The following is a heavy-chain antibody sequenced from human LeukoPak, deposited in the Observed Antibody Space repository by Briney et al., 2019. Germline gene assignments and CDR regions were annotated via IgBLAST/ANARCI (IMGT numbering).Heavy chain of an antibody. CDR2: ISSSSSTI. D-gene: IGHD6-19*01. CDR1: GFTFSSYS. CDR3: ARDSRLLAVAGIYYYYYMDV. J-gene: IGHJ6*03. V-gene: IGHV3-48*01. Sequence: GGSLRLSCAASGFTFSSYSMNWVRQAPGKGLGWGSYISSSSSTIYYADSVKGRFTISRDNAKNSLYLQMNSLRAEDTAVYYCARDSRLLAVAGIYYYYYMDVWGKGTTVTVSS.